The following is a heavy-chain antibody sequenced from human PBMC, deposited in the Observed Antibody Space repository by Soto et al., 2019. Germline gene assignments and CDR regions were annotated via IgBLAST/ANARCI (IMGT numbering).Heavy chain of an antibody. J-gene: IGHJ4*02. V-gene: IGHV6-1*01. CDR1: GDSVSSNSAA. Sequence: QVQLQQSGPGLVKPSQTLSLTCAISGDSVSSNSAAWNWIRQSPSRALEWLGRTYYRSKWYNDYAVSVKRHITINQDTSKNPFPLQLNSVTTEYTAVYYCPRDWGDGYKIWYFDYWGQGTLVTVSS. CDR2: TYYRSKWYN. CDR3: PRDWGDGYKIWYFDY. D-gene: IGHD5-12*01.